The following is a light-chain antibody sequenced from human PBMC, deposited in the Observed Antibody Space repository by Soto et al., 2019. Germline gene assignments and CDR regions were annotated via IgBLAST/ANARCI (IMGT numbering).Light chain of an antibody. CDR1: QSVSSN. CDR2: GAF. CDR3: HQYNNWPRT. J-gene: IGKJ2*01. V-gene: IGKV3-15*01. Sequence: EIVMTQSPATLSVSPGERATLSCRASQSVSSNLAWYQQKPGQAPRLLIYGAFTRATGIPARFSGSWSGTEFTLTISSLQSEDFAVYYCHQYNNWPRTFGQGTKVEI.